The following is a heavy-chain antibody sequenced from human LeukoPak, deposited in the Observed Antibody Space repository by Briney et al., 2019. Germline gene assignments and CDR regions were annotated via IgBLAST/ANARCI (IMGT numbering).Heavy chain of an antibody. V-gene: IGHV3-23*01. D-gene: IGHD7-27*01. CDR3: AKEANWGSLGYFDY. CDR2: SGSGGST. J-gene: IGHJ4*02. Sequence: SGSGGSTYYADSVKGRFTISRDNSKNTLYLQMNSLRAEDTAVYYCAKEANWGSLGYFDYWGQGTLVTVSS.